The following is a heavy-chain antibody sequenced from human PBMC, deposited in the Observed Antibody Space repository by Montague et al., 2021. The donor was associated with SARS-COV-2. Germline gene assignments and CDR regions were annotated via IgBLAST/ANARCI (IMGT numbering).Heavy chain of an antibody. CDR1: GGSISSYY. V-gene: IGHV4-59*01. D-gene: IGHD2-15*01. CDR2: IYYSGST. CDR3: ARRSLGYCSGGSCYSAFDP. J-gene: IGHJ5*02. Sequence: SETLSLTCTVSGGSISSYYWSWIRQPPGKGLEWIGYIYYSGSTNYNPSLKSRVTISVDTPKNQFSLKLSSVTAADTAVYYCARRSLGYCSGGSCYSAFDPWGQGTLVTVSS.